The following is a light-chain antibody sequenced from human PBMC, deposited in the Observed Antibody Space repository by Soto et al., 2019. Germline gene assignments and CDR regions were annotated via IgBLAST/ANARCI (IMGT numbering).Light chain of an antibody. J-gene: IGKJ4*01. CDR2: GAS. V-gene: IGKV3-20*01. CDR1: QSVSSSY. Sequence: EIVLTQSPGTLSLSPGERATLSCRASQSVSSSYLAWYQQKPGQAPRHLIYGASSRATGIPDRFSGSGSGTDFTLTISRLEPEDFAVYYCKQYGSSPLTFGGGTKVEIK. CDR3: KQYGSSPLT.